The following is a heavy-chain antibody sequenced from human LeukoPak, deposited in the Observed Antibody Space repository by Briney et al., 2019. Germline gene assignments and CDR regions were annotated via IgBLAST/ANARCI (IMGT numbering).Heavy chain of an antibody. V-gene: IGHV3-7*05. CDR2: INPDGSEE. Sequence: GRSLRLSCAASGFTFRNYWMSWVRQAPGKGLEWVANINPDGSEEYYVDSVKGRFTISRDNAKNSLYLQMDSLRAEDTAVYYCARDPGDGYWGGFDYWGQGTLVTVSS. CDR1: GFTFRNYW. J-gene: IGHJ4*02. CDR3: ARDPGDGYWGGFDY. D-gene: IGHD5-24*01.